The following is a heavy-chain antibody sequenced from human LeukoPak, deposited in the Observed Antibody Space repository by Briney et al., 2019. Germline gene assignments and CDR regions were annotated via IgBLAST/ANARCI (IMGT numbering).Heavy chain of an antibody. D-gene: IGHD6-6*01. CDR2: TNPNSGGT. Sequence: ASVKVSCKASGYTFTGYYMHWVRQAPGQGLEWMGWTNPNSGGTNCAQKFQGRVTMTRDTSISTAYMELSRLRSDDTAVYYCARVRQLVRNWFDPWGQGTLVTVSS. J-gene: IGHJ5*02. V-gene: IGHV1-2*02. CDR3: ARVRQLVRNWFDP. CDR1: GYTFTGYY.